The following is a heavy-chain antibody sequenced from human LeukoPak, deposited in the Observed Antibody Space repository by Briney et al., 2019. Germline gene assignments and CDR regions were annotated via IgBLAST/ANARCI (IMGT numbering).Heavy chain of an antibody. J-gene: IGHJ5*02. D-gene: IGHD5-24*01. CDR3: ARGDGYSQT. Sequence: GGSLRLSCAASGFDFSSNWMHWVRHAPGQGLVWVSRIKGDGISTNYADSVKGRFTISRDNAKNTLYLQMNSLRAEDTAVYYCARGDGYSQTWGQGTLVTVSS. V-gene: IGHV3-74*01. CDR1: GFDFSSNW. CDR2: IKGDGIST.